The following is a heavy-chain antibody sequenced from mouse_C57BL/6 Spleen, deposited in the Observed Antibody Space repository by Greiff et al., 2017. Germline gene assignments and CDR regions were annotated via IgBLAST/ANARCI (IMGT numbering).Heavy chain of an antibody. D-gene: IGHD2-1*01. CDR1: GYTFTSYW. CDR3: ARGGYYGNSPFAY. V-gene: IGHV1-55*01. CDR2: IYPGSGST. Sequence: VQLQQSGAELVKPGASVKMSCKASGYTFTSYWITWVKQRPGQGLEWIGDIYPGSGSTNYNEKFKSKDTLTVDTSSSTAYMQLSSLTSEDSAVYYCARGGYYGNSPFAYWGQGTLVTVSA. J-gene: IGHJ3*01.